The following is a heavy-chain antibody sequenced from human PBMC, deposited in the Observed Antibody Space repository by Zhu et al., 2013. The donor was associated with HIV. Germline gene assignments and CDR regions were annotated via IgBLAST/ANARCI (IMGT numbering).Heavy chain of an antibody. CDR3: ARTYSYGYDAFDI. V-gene: IGHV1-2*02. Sequence: VEFVQSGAEVRKPGASVKVSCRASGYTFNSYYLHWVRQAPGQGLEWMGWINPNSGGRNYAQKFQGRVTMTRDTSISTAYMELSRLRSDDTAVYYCARTYSYGYDAFDIWGQGTMVTVSS. D-gene: IGHD5-18*01. CDR1: GYTFNSYY. J-gene: IGHJ3*02. CDR2: INPNSGGR.